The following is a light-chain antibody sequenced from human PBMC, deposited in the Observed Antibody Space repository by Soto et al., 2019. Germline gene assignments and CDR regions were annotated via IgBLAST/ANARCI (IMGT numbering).Light chain of an antibody. CDR1: QSVSSY. CDR3: QQRCNWPPST. Sequence: ENLLTQSPATLSLSPGERATLSCRASQSVSSYLAWYQQTPGQAPRLLIYEASSRATGIPARFSGSGSGTVFTLTISSLEPAGCAVYYCQQRCNWPPSTFGRGTRLEI. J-gene: IGKJ5*01. CDR2: EAS. V-gene: IGKV3-11*01.